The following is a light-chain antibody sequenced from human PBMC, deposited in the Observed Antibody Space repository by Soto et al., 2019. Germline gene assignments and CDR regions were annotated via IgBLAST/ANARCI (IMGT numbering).Light chain of an antibody. Sequence: EIVMTQSPATLSVSPGERTTLSCRASQSISSNLAWYQQKPGQAPRLLIYGASTRATGVAARFSGSGSETEFTRTISSLPSEYFAVYYCQQYNTWITFGQGTRLEIK. J-gene: IGKJ5*01. CDR3: QQYNTWIT. CDR1: QSISSN. CDR2: GAS. V-gene: IGKV3-15*01.